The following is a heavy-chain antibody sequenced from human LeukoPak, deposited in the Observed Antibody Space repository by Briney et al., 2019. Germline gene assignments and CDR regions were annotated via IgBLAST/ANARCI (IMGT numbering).Heavy chain of an antibody. V-gene: IGHV3-49*03. CDR2: IRSKTYGGTG. D-gene: IGHD1-26*01. CDR1: GFTFGDYA. J-gene: IGHJ4*02. CDR3: TRSESGTYKGGFDF. Sequence: HSGGSLRLSCTASGFTFGDYAMNWFRQAPGKGLEWVGFIRSKTYGGTGEYAASVKGRFTISRDDSKSIAHLQMNSLKTKDTAVYYCTRSESGTYKGGFDFWGQGTLVTVSS.